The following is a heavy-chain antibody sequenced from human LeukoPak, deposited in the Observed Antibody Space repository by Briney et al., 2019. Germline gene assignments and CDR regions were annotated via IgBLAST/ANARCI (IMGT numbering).Heavy chain of an antibody. D-gene: IGHD3-9*01. CDR3: PREPLYYDILTGYSPWDYYGMDV. Sequence: GGSLRLSCAASGFTFSSYGMHWVRQAPGKGLEWVAVIWYDGSNKYYADSVKGRFTISRDNSKNTLYLQMNSLRAEDTAVYYCPREPLYYDILTGYSPWDYYGMDVWGKGTTVTVSS. CDR1: GFTFSSYG. J-gene: IGHJ6*04. CDR2: IWYDGSNK. V-gene: IGHV3-33*01.